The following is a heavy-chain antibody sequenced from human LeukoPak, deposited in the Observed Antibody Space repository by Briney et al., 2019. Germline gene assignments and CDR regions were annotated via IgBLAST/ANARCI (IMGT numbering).Heavy chain of an antibody. V-gene: IGHV1-2*02. CDR1: GYSFTGYY. Sequence: GASVKVSCKASGYSFTGYYIHWVRQAPGQGLEWMGWINPNNGGTNFAQKFQGRVTMTRDTSISTAYMELSRLRSDDTAVYYCAAEAAYYYDSRDAFDVWGQGTMVTVSS. D-gene: IGHD3-22*01. CDR3: AAEAAYYYDSRDAFDV. CDR2: INPNNGGT. J-gene: IGHJ3*01.